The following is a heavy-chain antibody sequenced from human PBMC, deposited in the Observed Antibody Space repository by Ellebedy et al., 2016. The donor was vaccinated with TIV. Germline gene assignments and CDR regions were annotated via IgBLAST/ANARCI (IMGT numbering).Heavy chain of an antibody. CDR3: ARDQDDYVWGSGGY. CDR1: GFTFSSYS. CDR2: ISSSSTI. D-gene: IGHD3-16*01. J-gene: IGHJ4*02. V-gene: IGHV3-48*01. Sequence: GESLKISCAASGFTFSSYSMNWVRQAPGKGLEWVSYISSSSTIYYADSVKGRFTISRDNAKNSLYLQMNSLRAEDTAVYYCARDQDDYVWGSGGYWGQGTLVTVSS.